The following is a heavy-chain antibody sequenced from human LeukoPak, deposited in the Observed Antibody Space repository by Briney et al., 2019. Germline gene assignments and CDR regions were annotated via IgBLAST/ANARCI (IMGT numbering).Heavy chain of an antibody. CDR2: IYTSGST. V-gene: IGHV4-61*02. CDR1: GGSISSGSYY. D-gene: IGHD6-6*01. Sequence: SETLSLTCTVSGGSISSGSYYWSWIRQPAGKGLEWIGRIYTSGSTNYNPSLKSRVTISVDTSKNQFSLKLSSVTAADTAVYYCARGSWYSSSSNYYFDSWGQGTLVTVSS. J-gene: IGHJ4*02. CDR3: ARGSWYSSSSNYYFDS.